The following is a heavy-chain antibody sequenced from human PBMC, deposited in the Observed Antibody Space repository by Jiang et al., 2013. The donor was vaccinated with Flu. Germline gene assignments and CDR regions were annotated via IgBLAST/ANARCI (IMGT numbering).Heavy chain of an antibody. V-gene: IGHV4-34*01. CDR2: INHSGST. Sequence: LLKPSETLSLTCAVYGGSFSGYYWSWIRQPPGKGLEWIGEINHSGSTNYNPSLKSRVTISVDTSKNQFSLKLSSVTAADTAVYYCARADLYSSGPDNWFDPWGQGTLVTVSS. CDR1: GGSFSGYY. CDR3: ARADLYSSGPDNWFDP. D-gene: IGHD6-19*01. J-gene: IGHJ5*02.